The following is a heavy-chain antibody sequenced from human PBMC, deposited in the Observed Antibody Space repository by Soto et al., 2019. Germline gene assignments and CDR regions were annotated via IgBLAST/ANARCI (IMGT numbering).Heavy chain of an antibody. J-gene: IGHJ4*02. CDR1: GYSFATYW. CDR2: ILPGDSDT. D-gene: IGHD1-26*01. V-gene: IGHV5-51*03. Sequence: EVQLVQSGVEVKKPGMSLKISCKASGYSFATYWIGWVRQMPGKGLGWMGIILPGDSDTRYSPSFQGQVTISADKSISTAYLQWSSLKASDTAIYYCARRDDDGATNSWGQGTLVTVSS. CDR3: ARRDDDGATNS.